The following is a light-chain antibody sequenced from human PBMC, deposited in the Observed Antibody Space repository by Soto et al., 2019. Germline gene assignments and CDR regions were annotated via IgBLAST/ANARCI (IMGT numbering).Light chain of an antibody. J-gene: IGKJ3*01. CDR2: DAS. V-gene: IGKV1-33*01. CDR1: QDISDY. CDR3: QQYDNLLIT. Sequence: DIQMTQSPSSLSASVGDRVTITCQASQDISDYLNWYQQKPGKAPKLLMYDASNLETGVPSRFRGSGSGTDFTLTISSLQHEAFATCYCQQYDNLLITFGPATRVHI.